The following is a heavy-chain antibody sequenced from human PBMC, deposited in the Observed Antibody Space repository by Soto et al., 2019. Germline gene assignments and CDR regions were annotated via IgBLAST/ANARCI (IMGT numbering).Heavy chain of an antibody. CDR2: IYYSGST. CDR1: GGSISSSSYY. V-gene: IGHV4-39*01. J-gene: IGHJ5*02. Sequence: QLQLQESGPGLVKPSETLSLTCTVSGGSISSSSYYWGWIRQPPGKGLEWIGSIYYSGSTYYNPSLKSRVTISVDTSKNQFSLKLSSVTAADTAVYYCARRAEFCSSTSCTPTRFDPWGQGILVTVSS. D-gene: IGHD2-2*01. CDR3: ARRAEFCSSTSCTPTRFDP.